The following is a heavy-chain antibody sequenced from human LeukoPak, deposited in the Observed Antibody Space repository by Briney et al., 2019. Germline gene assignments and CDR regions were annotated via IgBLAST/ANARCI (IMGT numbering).Heavy chain of an antibody. CDR1: GYTLTDLY. D-gene: IGHD6-13*01. V-gene: IGHV1-24*01. CDR2: IYPEDGET. CDR3: ATGLIAAAGTGRHLSSHYYYGMDV. J-gene: IGHJ6*01. Sequence: ASVKVSCTVSGYTLTDLYMHWVRQAPGKGLEWMGGIYPEDGETINAHHFQGRVTLTEDTSTHTSYMELRRTGSDTTAVYYAATGLIAAAGTGRHLSSHYYYGMDVWGRGTRVTVS.